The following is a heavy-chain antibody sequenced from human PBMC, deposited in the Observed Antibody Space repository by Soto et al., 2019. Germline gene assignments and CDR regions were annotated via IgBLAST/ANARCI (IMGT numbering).Heavy chain of an antibody. J-gene: IGHJ4*02. CDR3: ARQIYDSDTGPNFQYYFDS. D-gene: IGHD3-22*01. V-gene: IGHV5-10-1*01. Sequence: GESLKISCKGSGYSFAGYWITWVRQKPGKGLEWMGRIDPSDSLTYYSPSFRGHVTISATKSITTVFLQWSSLRASDTAMYYCARQIYDSDTGPNFQYYFDSWGQGTPVTVSS. CDR1: GYSFAGYW. CDR2: IDPSDSLT.